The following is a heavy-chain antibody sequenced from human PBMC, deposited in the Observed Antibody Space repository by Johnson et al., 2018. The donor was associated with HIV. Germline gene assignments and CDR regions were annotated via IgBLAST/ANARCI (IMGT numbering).Heavy chain of an antibody. D-gene: IGHD1-7*01. CDR3: AREGAWELRPGAFDI. J-gene: IGHJ3*02. CDR2: ISYDGRNK. Sequence: QVQLVESGGGVVQPGRSLRLSCAASGFTFSNYAMHWVRQAPGKGLAWVAVISYDGRNKYYADSVKARLTISRDNSKTTLYLQMNRLSAEDTAVYYCAREGAWELRPGAFDIWGQGTMVTVS. V-gene: IGHV3-30*04. CDR1: GFTFSNYA.